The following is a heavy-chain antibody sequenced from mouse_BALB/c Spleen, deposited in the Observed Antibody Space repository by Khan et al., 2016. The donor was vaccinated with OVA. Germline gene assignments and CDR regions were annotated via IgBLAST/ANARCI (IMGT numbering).Heavy chain of an antibody. CDR1: GFTFSTYG. CDR3: ARLAYYYDSEGFAY. CDR2: ISTGGHYT. Sequence: EVQLQESGGDLVEPGGSLKLSCAASGFTFSTYGMSWVRQTPDKRLEWVATISTGGHYTYYPDSVRGRFTISRDNAKNTLYLQMTSLKSEDTARFYCARLAYYYDSEGFAYWGQGTLVTVSA. V-gene: IGHV5-6*01. J-gene: IGHJ3*01. D-gene: IGHD1-1*01.